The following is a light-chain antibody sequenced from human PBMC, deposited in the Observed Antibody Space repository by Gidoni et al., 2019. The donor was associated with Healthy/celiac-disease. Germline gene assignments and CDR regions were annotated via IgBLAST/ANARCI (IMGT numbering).Light chain of an antibody. J-gene: IGLJ1*01. CDR3: AAWDDSLSGNYV. Sequence: ISCSGSSSNIGSNYVYWYQQLPGTAPKLLIYSNNQRPSGGPDRFSGSKSGTSASLAISGLRSEDEADYYCAAWDDSLSGNYVFGTGTKVTVL. V-gene: IGLV1-47*02. CDR2: SNN. CDR1: SSNIGSNY.